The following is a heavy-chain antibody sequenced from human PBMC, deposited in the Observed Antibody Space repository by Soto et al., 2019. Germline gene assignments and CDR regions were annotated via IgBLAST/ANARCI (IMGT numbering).Heavy chain of an antibody. J-gene: IGHJ4*02. CDR1: GGTFSSYA. V-gene: IGHV1-69*13. CDR2: IIPIFGTA. Sequence: ASVKVSCKASGGTFSSYAISWVRQAPGQGLEWMGGIIPIFGTANYAQKFQGRVTITADESTSTAYMELSSLRSEDTAVYYCARDLGMATSDHYFDYWGQGTLVTVSS. D-gene: IGHD5-12*01. CDR3: ARDLGMATSDHYFDY.